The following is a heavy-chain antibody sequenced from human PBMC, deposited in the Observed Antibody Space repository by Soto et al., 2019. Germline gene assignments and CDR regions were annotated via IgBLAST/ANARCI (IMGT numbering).Heavy chain of an antibody. J-gene: IGHJ4*02. Sequence: PSDTLSLTCTVSGGSISSHYWSLIRQPPGKGLEWIGYIYYSGSTNYNPSLKSRVTISVDTSKNQFSLKLSSVTAADTAVYYCARVISGRWLQFLGLDYWGQGTLVTVSS. CDR1: GGSISSHY. CDR2: IYYSGST. V-gene: IGHV4-59*11. CDR3: ARVISGRWLQFLGLDY. D-gene: IGHD5-12*01.